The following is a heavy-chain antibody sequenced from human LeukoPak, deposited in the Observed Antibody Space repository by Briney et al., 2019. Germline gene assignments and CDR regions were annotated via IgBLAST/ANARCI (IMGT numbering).Heavy chain of an antibody. CDR1: GGSISSYY. CDR3: ARVGPSHGGADRYSSSPEFDP. J-gene: IGHJ5*02. CDR2: IYYSGST. Sequence: SETLSLTCTVSGGSISSYYWSWIRQPPGKGLEWIGYIYYSGSTNYNPSLKSRVTISVDTSKNQFSLKLSSVTAADTAVYYCARVGPSHGGADRYSSSPEFDPWGQGTLVTVSS. V-gene: IGHV4-59*01. D-gene: IGHD6-6*01.